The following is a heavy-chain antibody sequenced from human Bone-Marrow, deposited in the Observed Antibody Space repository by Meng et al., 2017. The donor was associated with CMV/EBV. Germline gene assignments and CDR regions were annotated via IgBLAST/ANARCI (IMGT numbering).Heavy chain of an antibody. CDR1: GFTFSSYG. Sequence: GGSLRLSCAASGFTFSSYGMHWVRQAPGKGLEWVAFIRYDGSNKYYADSVKGRFTISRDNSKNTLYLQMNSLRAEDTALYYCAREWGLRQQLGYFDYWGQGTLVTFSS. J-gene: IGHJ4*02. D-gene: IGHD6-13*01. CDR2: IRYDGSNK. CDR3: AREWGLRQQLGYFDY. V-gene: IGHV3-30*02.